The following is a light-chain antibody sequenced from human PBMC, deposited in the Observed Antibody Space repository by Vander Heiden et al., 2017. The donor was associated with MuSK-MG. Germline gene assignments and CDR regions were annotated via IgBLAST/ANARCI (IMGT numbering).Light chain of an antibody. CDR3: QKYNSTPWT. Sequence: DLPMTQSPSSLSASGEDGATTAWRGSPGISNYLAWYQQKPGKAPKLLIYGASTLQSGVPDRFSGSGSGTDFTLTISSLQPEDVATYYCQKYNSTPWTFGQGTKVEIK. V-gene: IGKV1-27*01. J-gene: IGKJ1*01. CDR1: PGISNY. CDR2: GAS.